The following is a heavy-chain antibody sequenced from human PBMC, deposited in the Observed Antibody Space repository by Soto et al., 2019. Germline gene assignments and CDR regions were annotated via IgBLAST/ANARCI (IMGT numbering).Heavy chain of an antibody. J-gene: IGHJ6*02. Sequence: GGSLRLSCAASGFTFSSYGMHWVRQAPGKGLEWVAVISYDGSNKYYADSVKGRFTISRDNSKNTLYLQMNSLRAEDTAVYYCAGAYPSNYYYYGMDVWGQGTTVTVSS. V-gene: IGHV3-30*03. CDR1: GFTFSSYG. CDR3: AGAYPSNYYYYGMDV. CDR2: ISYDGSNK. D-gene: IGHD3-16*01.